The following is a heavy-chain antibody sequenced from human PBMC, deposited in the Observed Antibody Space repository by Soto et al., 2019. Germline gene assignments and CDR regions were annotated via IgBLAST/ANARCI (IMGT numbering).Heavy chain of an antibody. CDR2: VHYSGST. CDR3: ARGGSLGYWYFVL. CDR1: GGSISSGDSY. D-gene: IGHD3-10*01. Sequence: QVQLQESGPGLVKPSQTLSLTCNVSGGSISSGDSYWSWIRQHPGNGLEWIGYVHYSGSTYYNPSLKSRVTISVDTSRKQFSLKLSSVTAADTAVYYCARGGSLGYWYFVLWGRGTLVTVSS. J-gene: IGHJ2*01. V-gene: IGHV4-31*03.